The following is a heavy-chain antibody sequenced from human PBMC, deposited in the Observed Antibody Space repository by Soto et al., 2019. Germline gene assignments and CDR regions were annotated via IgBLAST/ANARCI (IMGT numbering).Heavy chain of an antibody. D-gene: IGHD3-22*01. CDR2: ISGSGGST. V-gene: IGHV3-23*01. J-gene: IGHJ4*02. Sequence: PGGSLRLSCAASGFTFSSYAMSWVRQAPGKGLEWVSAISGSGGSTYDADSVKGRFTISRDNSKNTLYLQMNSLRAEDTAVYYCAKDRGRNYYDSSGYAHWGQGTLVTVSS. CDR3: AKDRGRNYYDSSGYAH. CDR1: GFTFSSYA.